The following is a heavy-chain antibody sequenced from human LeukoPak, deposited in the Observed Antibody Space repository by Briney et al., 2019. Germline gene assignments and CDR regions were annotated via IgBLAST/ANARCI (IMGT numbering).Heavy chain of an antibody. V-gene: IGHV3-23*01. D-gene: IGHD2-2*01. CDR3: ARDRLKYCSSTRCLLFDW. CDR1: GFTCSCYA. CDR2: ISGSGGST. J-gene: IGHJ4*02. Sequence: GGSVTRSCAASGFTCSCYARRWVRQAPGKERVGVSAISGSGGSTYYADAVKGRFTISRDNSKNRLYLQMNSLRAEDTAVYVCARDRLKYCSSTRCLLFDWWGQGPLVTVS.